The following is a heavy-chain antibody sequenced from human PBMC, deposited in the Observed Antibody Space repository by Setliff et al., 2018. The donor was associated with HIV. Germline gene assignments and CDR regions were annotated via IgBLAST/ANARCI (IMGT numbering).Heavy chain of an antibody. CDR3: AKKYSDFWSGQTDV. V-gene: IGHV4-39*01. J-gene: IGHJ6*03. D-gene: IGHD3-3*01. Sequence: SETLSLTCNVSGGSIISSNYYWSWIRQPPGKGLEWIASVYYSGGSYYNPSLKTRITLSVDMSKDQFSLRLTSVSAAGTAVYYCAKKYSDFWSGQTDVWDKGTTVTV. CDR2: VYYSGGS. CDR1: GGSIISSNYY.